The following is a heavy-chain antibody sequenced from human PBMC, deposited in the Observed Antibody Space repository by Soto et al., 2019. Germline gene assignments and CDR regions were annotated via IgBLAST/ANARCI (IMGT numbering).Heavy chain of an antibody. V-gene: IGHV3-74*01. J-gene: IGHJ5*02. CDR2: INSDGSST. CDR3: ARDQDYGGFDP. CDR1: GFTFSIYW. Sequence: EVQLVESGGGLVQPGGSLRLSCAASGFTFSIYWMHWVRQAPGKGLVWVSRINSDGSSTGYADSVKGRFTISRDNAKNTLYLQMNSLRVEDTAVYYCARDQDYGGFDPGGQGTLVTVSS. D-gene: IGHD4-17*01.